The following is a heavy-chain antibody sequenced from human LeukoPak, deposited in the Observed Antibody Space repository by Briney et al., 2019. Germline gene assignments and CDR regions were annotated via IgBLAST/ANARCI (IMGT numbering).Heavy chain of an antibody. D-gene: IGHD6-19*01. Sequence: GGSLRLSCAASGFTFSSYSMNWVRQAPGKGLEWVSSISSSSSYIYYADSVKGRFTISRDDAKNSLYLQMNSLKTEDTAVYYCATYRLWAVAGGVLADYWGQGTLVTVSS. CDR1: GFTFSSYS. J-gene: IGHJ4*02. CDR2: ISSSSSYI. V-gene: IGHV3-21*03. CDR3: ATYRLWAVAGGVLADY.